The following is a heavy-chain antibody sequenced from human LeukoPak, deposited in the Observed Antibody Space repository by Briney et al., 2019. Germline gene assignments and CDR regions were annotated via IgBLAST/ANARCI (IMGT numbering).Heavy chain of an antibody. D-gene: IGHD5-18*01. CDR3: ARDQRVDTAMVTRESWRSSDY. CDR1: GFTFSSYA. CDR2: ISYAGSNK. J-gene: IGHJ4*02. Sequence: GRSLRLSCAASGFTFSSYAMHWVRQAPGKGLEWVAVISYAGSNKYYADSVKGRFTISRDKSKNTVYLQMNSLRAEDTAVYYCARDQRVDTAMVTRESWRSSDYWGQGTQVTVSS. V-gene: IGHV3-30*14.